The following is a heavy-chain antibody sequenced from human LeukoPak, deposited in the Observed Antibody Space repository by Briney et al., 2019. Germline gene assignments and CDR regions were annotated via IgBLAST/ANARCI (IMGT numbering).Heavy chain of an antibody. D-gene: IGHD2-15*01. CDR3: ARGPGIVVVVAATPFDY. V-gene: IGHV4-31*03. CDR1: GGSMSSGGYY. CDR2: IFYSGST. J-gene: IGHJ4*02. Sequence: KSSETLSLTCTVSGGSMSSGGYYWSWIRQHPGKGLEWIGYIFYSGSTYYNPSLKSRVTISVDTSKNQFSLKLSSVTAADTAVYYCARGPGIVVVVAATPFDYWGQGTLVTVSS.